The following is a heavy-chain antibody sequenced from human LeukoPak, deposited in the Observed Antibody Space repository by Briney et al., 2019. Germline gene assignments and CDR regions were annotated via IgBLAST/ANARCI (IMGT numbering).Heavy chain of an antibody. D-gene: IGHD4-17*01. J-gene: IGHJ4*02. Sequence: PGGSLRLSCAASGFTFSSYWMRWVRQAPGKGLEWVANIKQDGSEKYYVDSVKGRFTISRDNAKNSLYLQMNSLRAEDTAVYYCARADYGDYAVYWGQGTLVTVSS. V-gene: IGHV3-7*01. CDR3: ARADYGDYAVY. CDR1: GFTFSSYW. CDR2: IKQDGSEK.